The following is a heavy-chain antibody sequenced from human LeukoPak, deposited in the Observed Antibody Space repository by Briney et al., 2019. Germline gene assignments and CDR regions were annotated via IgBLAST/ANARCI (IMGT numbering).Heavy chain of an antibody. Sequence: SETLSLTCTVSGGSISSYYWSWIRQPPGKGLEWIGYIYYSGSTNYNPSLKSRVTISVDTSKNRFSLKLSSVTAADTAVYYCARGEYSSSWCLTDYWGQGTLVTVSS. D-gene: IGHD6-13*01. J-gene: IGHJ4*02. V-gene: IGHV4-59*01. CDR3: ARGEYSSSWCLTDY. CDR1: GGSISSYY. CDR2: IYYSGST.